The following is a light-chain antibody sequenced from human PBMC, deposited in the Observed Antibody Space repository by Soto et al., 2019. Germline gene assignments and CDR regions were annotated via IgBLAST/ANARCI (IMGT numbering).Light chain of an antibody. Sequence: EIVLTQSPGTLSLSPGQRATLSCRTSQSISRSYLAWYQHKRGQAPRLLMFGTGSRATGIPDRFSGTGSGTDFTLIINRLEPEDVAVYYCQQYSSTPHTFGKGTNLESK. CDR1: QSISRSY. CDR2: GTG. CDR3: QQYSSTPHT. J-gene: IGKJ2*01. V-gene: IGKV3-20*01.